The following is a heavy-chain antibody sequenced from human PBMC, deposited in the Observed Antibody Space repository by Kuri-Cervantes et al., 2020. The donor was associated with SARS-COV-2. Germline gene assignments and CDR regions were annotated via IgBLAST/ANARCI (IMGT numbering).Heavy chain of an antibody. V-gene: IGHV4-38-2*01. CDR3: ARVVTNPLDYDSSGSTFDP. CDR1: DDSISRGYY. CDR2: IYHSGSI. D-gene: IGHD3-22*01. J-gene: IGHJ5*02. Sequence: SQTLSLTCAVSDDSISRGYYWGWIRQSPGKGLEWIGSIYHSGSIFYNPSLKSRVTILLDTSKNQFSLKLSSVTAADTAVYYCARVVTNPLDYDSSGSTFDPWGQGTLVTVSS.